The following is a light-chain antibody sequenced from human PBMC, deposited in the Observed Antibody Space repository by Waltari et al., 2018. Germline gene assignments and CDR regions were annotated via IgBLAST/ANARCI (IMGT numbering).Light chain of an antibody. J-gene: IGLJ1*01. CDR2: EVG. CDR1: SSDLGAYTY. Sequence: QAALTQPRSVSGSPGQSVTISCTGTSSDLGAYTYVSWYQQHPDTAPKLMIYEVGRRPSGISDRFSGSKSGNTASLTISGLQAEDEADYYCCSYAGGNTYIFGSGTRLTVL. CDR3: CSYAGGNTYI. V-gene: IGLV2-11*01.